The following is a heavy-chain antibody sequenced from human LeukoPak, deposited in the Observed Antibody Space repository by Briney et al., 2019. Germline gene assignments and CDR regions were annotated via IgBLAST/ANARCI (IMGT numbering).Heavy chain of an antibody. V-gene: IGHV3-21*01. J-gene: IGHJ5*02. CDR2: ISSSSSYI. Sequence: GGSLRLSCAASGFTFSSYSMNWVRQAPGKGLEWVSSISSSSSYIYYADSVKGRFTISRDNAKNSPYLQMNSLRAEDTAVYYCARSHYDFWSGYSAGFDPWGQGTLVTVSS. D-gene: IGHD3-3*01. CDR1: GFTFSSYS. CDR3: ARSHYDFWSGYSAGFDP.